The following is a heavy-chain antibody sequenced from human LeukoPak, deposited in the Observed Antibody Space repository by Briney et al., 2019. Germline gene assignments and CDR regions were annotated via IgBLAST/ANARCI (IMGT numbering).Heavy chain of an antibody. Sequence: GASVKVSCKASGYTFTGYYIHWVRQAPGQGLEWMGWINPDSGDTKYAQKFQVRVTMTRDTSISTAYTELSRLRSDDTAVYYCARDGYSSSWHFDYWGQGTLVTVSS. V-gene: IGHV1-2*02. CDR1: GYTFTGYY. CDR2: INPDSGDT. D-gene: IGHD6-13*01. J-gene: IGHJ4*02. CDR3: ARDGYSSSWHFDY.